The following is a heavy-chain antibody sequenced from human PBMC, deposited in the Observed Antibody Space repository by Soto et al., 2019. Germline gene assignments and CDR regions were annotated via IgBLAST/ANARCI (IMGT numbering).Heavy chain of an antibody. CDR3: ARETVGYYGSGSYRGWPYFDY. V-gene: IGHV4-30-4*01. CDR2: IYYSGST. CDR1: GGSISSGDYY. D-gene: IGHD3-10*01. Sequence: KPWETLSLTCTVSGGSISSGDYYWSWIRQPPGKGLEWIGYIYYSGSTYYNPSLKSRVTISVDTSKNQFSLKLSSVTAADTAVYYCARETVGYYGSGSYRGWPYFDYCGQGTIVTVYS. J-gene: IGHJ4*02.